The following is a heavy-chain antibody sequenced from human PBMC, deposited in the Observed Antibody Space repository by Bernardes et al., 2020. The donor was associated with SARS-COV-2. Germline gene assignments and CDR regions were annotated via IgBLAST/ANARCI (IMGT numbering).Heavy chain of an antibody. Sequence: SETLPLTCTVSGGSISSGGYYWSWIRQHPGKGLEWIGYIYYSGSTYYNPSLKSRVTISVDTSKNQFSLKLSSVTAADTAVYYCARAGASTIFGVVAHFDYWGQGTLVTVSS. D-gene: IGHD3-3*01. J-gene: IGHJ4*02. CDR3: ARAGASTIFGVVAHFDY. CDR2: IYYSGST. V-gene: IGHV4-31*03. CDR1: GGSISSGGYY.